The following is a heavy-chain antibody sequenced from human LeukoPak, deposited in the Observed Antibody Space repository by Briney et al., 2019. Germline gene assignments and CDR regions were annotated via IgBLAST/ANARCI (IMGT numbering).Heavy chain of an antibody. D-gene: IGHD2/OR15-2a*01. CDR1: AFTFNNYG. Sequence: GGSLRLSCAASAFTFNNYGMHWVRQAPGKGLEWVASIQFDGNDKFYADSVKGRFTISRDNSKNTLFLQMNSLRAEDTAVYYCRDPFDYWGQGTLVTVSS. CDR3: RDPFDY. CDR2: IQFDGNDK. J-gene: IGHJ4*02. V-gene: IGHV3-30*02.